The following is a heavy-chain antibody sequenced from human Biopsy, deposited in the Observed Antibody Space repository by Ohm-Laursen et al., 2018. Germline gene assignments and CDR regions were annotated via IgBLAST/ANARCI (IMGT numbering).Heavy chain of an antibody. CDR3: ARHPTGFWFDP. Sequence: SETLSLTCSVSGDSISASTTSYWAWLRQPPGKGLEWIGSIYNSETTFYNPSLKSRVAISVDTSTNQFSLKVSSVTAADTALYYCARHPTGFWFDPWGQGTLVTVSS. CDR2: IYNSETT. V-gene: IGHV4-39*01. CDR1: GDSISASTTSY. J-gene: IGHJ5*02.